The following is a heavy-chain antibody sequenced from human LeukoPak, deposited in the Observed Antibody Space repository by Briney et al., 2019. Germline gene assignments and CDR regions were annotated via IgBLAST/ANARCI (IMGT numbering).Heavy chain of an antibody. D-gene: IGHD6-13*01. CDR3: ARDSSPDY. Sequence: GGSLRLSCAASGFTFSSYAMSWVRQAPGKGLEWVSTISDSGGSTYYADSLKGRFTISRDNAKNSLYLQMNSLRAEDTAVYYCARDSSPDYWGQGTLVTVSS. CDR1: GFTFSSYA. J-gene: IGHJ4*02. V-gene: IGHV3-23*01. CDR2: ISDSGGST.